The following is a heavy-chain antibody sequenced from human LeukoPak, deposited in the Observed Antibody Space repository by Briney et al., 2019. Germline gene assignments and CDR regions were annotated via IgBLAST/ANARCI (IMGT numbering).Heavy chain of an antibody. CDR2: ISGSGGST. D-gene: IGHD1-26*01. Sequence: GGSLRLSCAASGFTFSSYATSWVRQAQGKGLEWVSAISGSGGSTYYADSVKGRFTISRDNSKNTLYLQMNSLRAEDTAVYYCAKDRSGSYTLDYWGQGTLVTVSS. CDR3: AKDRSGSYTLDY. CDR1: GFTFSSYA. V-gene: IGHV3-23*01. J-gene: IGHJ4*02.